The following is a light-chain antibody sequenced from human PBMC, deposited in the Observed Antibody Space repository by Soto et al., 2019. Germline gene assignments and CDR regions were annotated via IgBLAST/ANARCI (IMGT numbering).Light chain of an antibody. CDR2: GAS. CDR3: QQYGSSPNT. V-gene: IGKV3-20*01. Sequence: EIVLTQSPGTLSLSPGERATLSCRASQSVSSSYLAWYQQRPGQAPRLLIYGASSRATGIPDRFSGSGSGTDFTLTISRLEPDDFAVYYCQQYGSSPNTFGQGTKLDIK. J-gene: IGKJ2*01. CDR1: QSVSSSY.